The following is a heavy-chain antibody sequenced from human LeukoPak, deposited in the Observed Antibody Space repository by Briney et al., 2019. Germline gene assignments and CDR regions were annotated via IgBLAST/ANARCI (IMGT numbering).Heavy chain of an antibody. CDR2: IYYSGST. V-gene: IGHV4-39*01. CDR3: ARSGQLPRFVWFDP. J-gene: IGHJ5*02. CDR1: GGSISSSSYY. Sequence: SETLSLTCTVSGGSISSSSYYWGWIRQPPGKGLEWIGSIYYSGSTYYNPSLKSRVTISVDTSKNQFSLKLSSVTAADTAVYYCARSGQLPRFVWFDPWGQGTLVTVSS. D-gene: IGHD2-2*01.